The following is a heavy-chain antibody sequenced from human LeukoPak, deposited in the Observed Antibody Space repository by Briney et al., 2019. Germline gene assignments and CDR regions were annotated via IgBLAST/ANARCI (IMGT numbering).Heavy chain of an antibody. V-gene: IGHV4-34*01. CDR3: ASSLEYSSGLDY. CDR1: GGSFSGHY. J-gene: IGHJ4*02. D-gene: IGHD6-19*01. CDR2: INHSGST. Sequence: SETLSLTCAVYGGSFSGHYWSWIRQPPGKGLEWIGEINHSGSTNYNPSLKSRVTISVDTSKNQFSLKLSSVTAADTAVYYCASSLEYSSGLDYWGQGTLVTVSS.